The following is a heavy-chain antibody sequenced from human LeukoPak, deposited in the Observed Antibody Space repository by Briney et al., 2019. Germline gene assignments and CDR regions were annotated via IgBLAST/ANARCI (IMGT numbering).Heavy chain of an antibody. Sequence: GESLKISCEGSGYNFSNYWIGWVRQEPGKGLKYMGIIYPGDSDTGYSPSFQGQVTISADKSISTAYLQWSSLKASDTAMYYCARHYGVLETTSGYFDYWGQGTLVTVSS. CDR1: GYNFSNYW. V-gene: IGHV5-51*01. J-gene: IGHJ4*02. CDR3: ARHYGVLETTSGYFDY. D-gene: IGHD1-1*01. CDR2: IYPGDSDT.